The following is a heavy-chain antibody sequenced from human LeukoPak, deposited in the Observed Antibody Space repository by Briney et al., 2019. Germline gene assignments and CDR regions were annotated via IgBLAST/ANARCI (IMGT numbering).Heavy chain of an antibody. V-gene: IGHV3-23*01. Sequence: PGGSLRLSCAASGFTFSNFGMSWVRQAPGKGLEWVSSISGSGASPYYADSVKGRFSISRDNSKNTLYLQMNSLRAEDTAVYYCRDPFDYWGQGTLVTVSS. CDR2: ISGSGASP. CDR1: GFTFSNFG. J-gene: IGHJ4*02. CDR3: RDPFDY.